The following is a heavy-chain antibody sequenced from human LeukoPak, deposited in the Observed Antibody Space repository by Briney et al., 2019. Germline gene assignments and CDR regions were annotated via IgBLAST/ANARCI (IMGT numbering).Heavy chain of an antibody. D-gene: IGHD5-12*01. J-gene: IGHJ4*02. V-gene: IGHV3-30*18. Sequence: GGSLRLSCAASGFTFSSYGMHWVRQAPGKGLEWVAVISYDGSNEYYADSVKGRFTISRDNSKDTLYLQMNSLRAEDTAVYYCAKPEGVATQNPLFDYWGQGTLVTVSS. CDR2: ISYDGSNE. CDR3: AKPEGVATQNPLFDY. CDR1: GFTFSSYG.